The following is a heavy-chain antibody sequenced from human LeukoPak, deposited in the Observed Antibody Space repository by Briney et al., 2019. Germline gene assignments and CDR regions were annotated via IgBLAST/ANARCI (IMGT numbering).Heavy chain of an antibody. CDR1: GGSFSGYY. D-gene: IGHD3-3*01. CDR3: ARGIHYYDFWSGYYPRRDDAFDI. Sequence: SVTLSLTCAVYGGSFSGYYWSWIPQPPGKGLEWIGEINHSGSTNYNPSLKSRVTISVDTSKNQFSLKLSSVTAADTAVYYRARGIHYYDFWSGYYPRRDDAFDIWGQGTMVTVSS. V-gene: IGHV4-34*01. CDR2: INHSGST. J-gene: IGHJ3*02.